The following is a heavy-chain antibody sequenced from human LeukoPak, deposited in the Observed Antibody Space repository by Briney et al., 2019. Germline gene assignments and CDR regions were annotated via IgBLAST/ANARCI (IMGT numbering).Heavy chain of an antibody. V-gene: IGHV3-74*01. CDR3: ARGGLEPVDY. CDR1: GFTFSTYW. Sequence: GGSLRLSCAASGFTFSTYWMHGVRQAPGKGLVWVSRTNADGSSTSYADSVKGRFTISRDNAKNTLYLQMNSLRADDTAVYYCARGGLEPVDYWGQGTLVTVSS. CDR2: TNADGSST. D-gene: IGHD1-1*01. J-gene: IGHJ4*02.